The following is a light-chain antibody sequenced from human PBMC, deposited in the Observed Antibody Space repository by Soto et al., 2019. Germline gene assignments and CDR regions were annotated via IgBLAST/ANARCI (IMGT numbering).Light chain of an antibody. Sequence: ESVVTQSPGTLSLSPGEIATLSCRASQTVSSRYLTWYQQKPGQAPRLLIYVASIRATGIPDRFSGSRSGADFTLTISRLEPEDFAVYYCQQFDDSPPAFTFGQGTKLEI. CDR1: QTVSSRY. J-gene: IGKJ2*01. CDR3: QQFDDSPPAFT. V-gene: IGKV3-20*01. CDR2: VAS.